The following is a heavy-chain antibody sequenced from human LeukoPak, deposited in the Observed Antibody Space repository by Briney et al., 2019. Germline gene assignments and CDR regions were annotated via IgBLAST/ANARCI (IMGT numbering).Heavy chain of an antibody. V-gene: IGHV3-23*01. CDR2: ISGSGGST. J-gene: IGHJ4*02. CDR3: AKEMVAAGEIDY. Sequence: GGSLRLSCAASGFTFSSYGMSWVRQAPGKGLEWVSAISGSGGSTYYADSVKGRFTISRDNSKNTLYLQMNSLRAEDAAVYYCAKEMVAAGEIDYWGQGTLVTVSS. CDR1: GFTFSSYG. D-gene: IGHD6-13*01.